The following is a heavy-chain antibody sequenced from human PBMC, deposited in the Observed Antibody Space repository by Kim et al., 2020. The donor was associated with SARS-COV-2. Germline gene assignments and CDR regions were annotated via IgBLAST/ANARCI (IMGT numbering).Heavy chain of an antibody. D-gene: IGHD3-22*01. V-gene: IGHV3-23*01. Sequence: GGSLRLSCAASGFTFSSYAMTWVRQAPGKGLEWVSAISGSGGTTYYADSAKGRFTVSRDNSKNTLYLQMHSLRAEDTAVYYCARRSAVEYQYDSSGYFPDYWGQGTLVIVSS. J-gene: IGHJ4*02. CDR3: ARRSAVEYQYDSSGYFPDY. CDR1: GFTFSSYA. CDR2: ISGSGGTT.